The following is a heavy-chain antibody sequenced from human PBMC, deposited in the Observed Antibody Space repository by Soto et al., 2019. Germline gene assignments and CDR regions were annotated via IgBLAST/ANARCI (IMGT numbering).Heavy chain of an antibody. D-gene: IGHD6-13*01. CDR1: GGSISSYY. CDR3: ARRYSSSFDY. CDR2: IYYSGST. J-gene: IGHJ4*02. V-gene: IGHV4-59*08. Sequence: SETLSLTCTVSGGSISSYYWSWIRQPPGKGLEWIGYIYYSGSTNYNPSLKSRVTISVDTSRNQFSLKLSSVTAADTAVYYCARRYSSSFDYWGQGTLVTVSS.